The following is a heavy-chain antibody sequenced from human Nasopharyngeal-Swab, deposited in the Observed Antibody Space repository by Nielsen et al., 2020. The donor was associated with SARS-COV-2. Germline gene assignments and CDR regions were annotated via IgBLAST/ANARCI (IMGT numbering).Heavy chain of an antibody. J-gene: IGHJ4*02. CDR2: INWNGGMT. D-gene: IGHD1-7*01. Sequence: VRRCPGKGLEWVSGINWNGGMTAYADSVKGRFTISRDNAKNSLYLQMNTLTADDTALYYCARARSGTLDFWGQGTLVTVSS. V-gene: IGHV3-20*03. CDR3: ARARSGTLDF.